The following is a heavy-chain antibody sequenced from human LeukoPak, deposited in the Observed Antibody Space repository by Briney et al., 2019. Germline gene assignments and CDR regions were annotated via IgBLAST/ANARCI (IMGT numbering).Heavy chain of an antibody. Sequence: ASVKVSCKTSGHSINTIGITWVRQAPGQGLERIGWMSSDNGNTNYADKFQGRVTITRDTCRTTAYMELRSLRSDDTAVYFCANVAKGRYFFYYMDVWGAGTTVTVSS. D-gene: IGHD5-12*01. V-gene: IGHV1-18*01. CDR3: ANVAKGRYFFYYMDV. CDR2: MSSDNGNT. CDR1: GHSINTIG. J-gene: IGHJ6*03.